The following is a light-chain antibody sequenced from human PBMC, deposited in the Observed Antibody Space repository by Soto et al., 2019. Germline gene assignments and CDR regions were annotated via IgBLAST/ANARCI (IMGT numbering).Light chain of an antibody. V-gene: IGLV2-11*01. CDR1: SIDVGGSNY. CDR3: CSYAVTFYV. CDR2: DVS. Sequence: QSALTQPRSVSGSTGKSVTISCTGPSIDVGGSNYVSWYQQHPGKAPKLMIYDVSERPSGVPDRFSGSKSGNTASLTISGLQAEDEADYYCCSYAVTFYVFGTGTKLTVL. J-gene: IGLJ1*01.